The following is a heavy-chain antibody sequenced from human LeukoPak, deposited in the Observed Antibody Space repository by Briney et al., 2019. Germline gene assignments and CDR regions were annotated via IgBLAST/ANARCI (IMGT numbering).Heavy chain of an antibody. CDR2: IYYSGST. D-gene: IGHD2-15*01. CDR3: ARVDSSDAFDI. Sequence: PSETLSLTCTVSGGSISSSSYYWGWIRQPPGKGLEGIGSIYYSGSTYYNPSLKSRVTISVDTSKNQFSLKLSSVTAADTAVYYCARVDSSDAFDIWGQGTMVTVSS. J-gene: IGHJ3*02. V-gene: IGHV4-39*07. CDR1: GGSISSSSYY.